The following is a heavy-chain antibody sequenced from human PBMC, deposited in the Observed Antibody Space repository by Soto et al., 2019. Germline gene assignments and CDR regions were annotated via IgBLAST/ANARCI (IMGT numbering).Heavy chain of an antibody. J-gene: IGHJ5*02. D-gene: IGHD6-13*01. Sequence: QVQLVESGGGVVQPGRSLRLSCAASGFTLSSYAMHWVRQAPGKGLEWVAVISYDGSNKYYADSVKGRFTISRDNSKNTLYLQMNSLRAEDTSVYYCARDWARAAAGTPGWFDPWGQGTLGTGSS. CDR2: ISYDGSNK. CDR3: ARDWARAAAGTPGWFDP. CDR1: GFTLSSYA. V-gene: IGHV3-30-3*01.